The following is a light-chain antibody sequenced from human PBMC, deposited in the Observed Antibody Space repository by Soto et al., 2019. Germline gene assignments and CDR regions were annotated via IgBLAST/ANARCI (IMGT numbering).Light chain of an antibody. CDR3: QSFDSSLSTSI. Sequence: QSVLTQPPSVSGAPGQRVTISCTGTRSNIGTDYGVHWYQQLPGTAPKLLIYANHNRPSGVPDRFSGSKSGTSASLAITGLQAEDEADYYCQSFDSSLSTSIFGGGTQLTVL. CDR2: ANH. CDR1: RSNIGTDYG. J-gene: IGLJ7*01. V-gene: IGLV1-40*01.